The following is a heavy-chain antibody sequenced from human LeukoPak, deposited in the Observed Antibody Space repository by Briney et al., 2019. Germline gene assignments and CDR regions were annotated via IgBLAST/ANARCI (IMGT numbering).Heavy chain of an antibody. J-gene: IGHJ4*02. CDR3: ARDRDSSGWFDY. D-gene: IGHD6-19*01. V-gene: IGHV4-59*01. CDR2: IYYSGSA. Sequence: SETLSLTCTVSGGSISGFYWGWIRQPPGKGVEWIGFIYYSGSANYNPSLKSRVTMSVDMSKNQFSLKLSSVTAADTAFYYCARDRDSSGWFDYWGQGALVTVSS. CDR1: GGSISGFY.